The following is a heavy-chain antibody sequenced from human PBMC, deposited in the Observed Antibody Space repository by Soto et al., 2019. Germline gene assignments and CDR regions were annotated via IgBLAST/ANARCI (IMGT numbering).Heavy chain of an antibody. CDR3: ARGGYGDY. J-gene: IGHJ4*02. CDR2: ISAHNGNT. D-gene: IGHD1-1*01. V-gene: IGHV1-18*01. Sequence: QVHLVQSGAEVKKPGASVKVSCKGSGYAFTTYGITWVRQAPGQGLEWMGWISAHNGNTNYAQKLQGRVTVTRDTSTSPAYMELRSLRSDDPAVYYCARGGYGDYWGQGALVTVSS. CDR1: GYAFTTYG.